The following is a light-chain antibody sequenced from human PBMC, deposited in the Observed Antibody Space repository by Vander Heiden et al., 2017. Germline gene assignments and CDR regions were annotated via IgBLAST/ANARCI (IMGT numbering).Light chain of an antibody. J-gene: IGKJ2*01. V-gene: IGKV1-39*01. CDR3: QQSYSTPYT. CDR1: QSISNY. CDR2: AAA. Sequence: IQLTQSPSSLSASVGDRVTITCRASQSISNYLNWYQQKPGKAPKLLIYAAASLQSGVSSRFSGRGSVTDFTLTISSLQPEDFVTYYGQQSYSTPYTFGQGTKLEIK.